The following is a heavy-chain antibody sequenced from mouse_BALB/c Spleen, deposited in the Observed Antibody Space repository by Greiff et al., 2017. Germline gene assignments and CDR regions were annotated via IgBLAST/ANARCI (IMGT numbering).Heavy chain of an antibody. CDR1: GYTFTDYA. CDR2: ISTYYGNT. V-gene: IGHV1-67*01. J-gene: IGHJ4*01. Sequence: QVQLQQSGPELVRPGVSVKISCKGSGYTFTDYAMHWVKQSHAKSLEWIGVISTYYGNTNYNQKFKGKATMTVDKSSSTAYMELARLTSEDSAIYYCARGAAMDYWGQGTSVTVSS. CDR3: ARGAAMDY.